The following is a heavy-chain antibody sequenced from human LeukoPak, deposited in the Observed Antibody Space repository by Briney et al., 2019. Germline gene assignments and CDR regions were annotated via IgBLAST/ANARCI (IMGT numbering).Heavy chain of an antibody. CDR3: ARSWPFYGMDV. D-gene: IGHD5-12*01. CDR2: ISAYNGNT. J-gene: IGHJ6*02. Sequence: ASVKVSCKASGYTFTSYGISWVRQAPGQGLEWMGWISAYNGNTNYAQKLQGRVTMTTDTSTSTAHMELRSLRSDDTAVYYCARSWPFYGMDVWGQGTTVTVSS. CDR1: GYTFTSYG. V-gene: IGHV1-18*01.